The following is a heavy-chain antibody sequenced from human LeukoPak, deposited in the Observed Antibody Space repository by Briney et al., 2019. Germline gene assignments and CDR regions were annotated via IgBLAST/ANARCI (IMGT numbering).Heavy chain of an antibody. CDR2: IKADGSEK. J-gene: IGHJ6*03. D-gene: IGHD1-14*01. Sequence: GGSLRLSCAASGFTFTNYWMSWVRQAPGKGLEWVANIKADGSEKFYVDSVKGRFTISRDNAKNSLYLQMNSLRAEDMALYYCAKGAEDYYYYMDVWGKGTTVTVSS. CDR1: GFTFTNYW. V-gene: IGHV3-7*03. CDR3: AKGAEDYYYYMDV.